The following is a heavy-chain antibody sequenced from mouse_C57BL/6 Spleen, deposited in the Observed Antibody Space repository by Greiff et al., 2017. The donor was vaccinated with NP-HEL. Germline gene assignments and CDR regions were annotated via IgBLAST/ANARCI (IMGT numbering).Heavy chain of an antibody. J-gene: IGHJ3*01. V-gene: IGHV1-69*01. CDR2: IDPSDSYT. Sequence: QVQLQQPGAELVMPGASVKLSCKASGYTFTSYWMHWVKQRPGQGLEWIGEIDPSDSYTNYNQKFKGKSTLTVDKSSSTAYMQLSSLTSEDSAVYYCARDNSSGSFAYWGQGTLVTVSA. CDR3: ARDNSSGSFAY. D-gene: IGHD3-2*02. CDR1: GYTFTSYW.